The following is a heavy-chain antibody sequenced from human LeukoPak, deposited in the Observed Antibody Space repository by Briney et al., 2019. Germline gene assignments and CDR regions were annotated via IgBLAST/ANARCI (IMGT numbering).Heavy chain of an antibody. V-gene: IGHV3-30-3*01. CDR3: ARGEVVAASTPFDY. Sequence: GGSLRLSCAASGFTFSSYAMHWVRQAPGKGLEWVAVISYDGSNKYYADSVKGRFTISRDNSKNTLYLQMNSLRAEDTAVYYCARGEVVAASTPFDYWGQGTLVTVSS. J-gene: IGHJ4*02. D-gene: IGHD2-15*01. CDR1: GFTFSSYA. CDR2: ISYDGSNK.